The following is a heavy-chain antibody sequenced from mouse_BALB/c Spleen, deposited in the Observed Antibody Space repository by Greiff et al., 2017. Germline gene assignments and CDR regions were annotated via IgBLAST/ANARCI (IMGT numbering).Heavy chain of an antibody. CDR3: AREGWLRRAWFAY. J-gene: IGHJ3*01. Sequence: QVQLQQPGAELVKPGTSVKLSCKASGYNFTSYWINWVKLRPGQGLEWIGDIYPGSGSTNYNEKFKSKATLTVDTSSSTAYMQLSSLASEDSALCYCAREGWLRRAWFAYWGQGTLVTVSA. V-gene: IGHV1-55*01. D-gene: IGHD2-2*01. CDR2: IYPGSGST. CDR1: GYNFTSYW.